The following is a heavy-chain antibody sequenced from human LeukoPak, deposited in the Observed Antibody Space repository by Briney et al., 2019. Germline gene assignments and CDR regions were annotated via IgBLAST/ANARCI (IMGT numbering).Heavy chain of an antibody. V-gene: IGHV3-33*01. CDR1: GFTFSSYG. D-gene: IGHD1-1*01. CDR3: ARDRRNWKVSRGEFDP. CDR2: IWSDGSNI. J-gene: IGHJ5*02. Sequence: GGSLRLSCAAPGFTFSSYGMHWVRQAPGKGLEWVAVIWSDGSNIYYADSVKGRFTISRDNSKNMLYLQMNSLRAEDTAVYYCARDRRNWKVSRGEFDPWGQGTLVTVSS.